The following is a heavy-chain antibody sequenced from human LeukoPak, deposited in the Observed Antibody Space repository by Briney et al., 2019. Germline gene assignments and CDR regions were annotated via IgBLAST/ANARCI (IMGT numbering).Heavy chain of an antibody. V-gene: IGHV3-30*02. CDR2: IRYDGSHK. CDR3: AKNGPSPYRYYMDV. CDR1: GFIFSDYV. J-gene: IGHJ6*03. Sequence: GGSLRLSCAASGFIFSDYVMNWLRQAPGRGLEWVAYIRYDGSHKYYIDSVKGRFTISRDNSKNTLYLQMNSLRPEDTAVYYCAKNGPSPYRYYMDVWGKGTTVTISS. D-gene: IGHD2-8*01.